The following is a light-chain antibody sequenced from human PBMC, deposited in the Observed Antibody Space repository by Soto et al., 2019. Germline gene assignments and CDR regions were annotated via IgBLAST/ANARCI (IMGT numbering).Light chain of an antibody. Sequence: EIQMTLSTAWLSASEGDRVTITCRASQSISSYLNWYQQKPGKAPKLLIYAASSLQSGVPSRFSGSGYGTDFTLTISGLQPEDFAPYYCQQCLGMPQTFGQGTRLEIK. J-gene: IGKJ5*01. CDR1: QSISSY. V-gene: IGKV1-39*01. CDR2: AAS. CDR3: QQCLGMPQT.